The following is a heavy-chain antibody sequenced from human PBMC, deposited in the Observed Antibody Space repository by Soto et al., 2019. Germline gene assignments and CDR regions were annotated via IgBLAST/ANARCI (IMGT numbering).Heavy chain of an antibody. Sequence: EAQLVESGGGLVQPGGSLRLSCAASGFTFSSYWMSWVRQAPGKGLEWVANIKQDGNEEYYADSVKGRFTISRDNTNNSLFLQMNSLRAEGTAVYYCACWGFIVATNWHFDLWGRGTLVTVSS. V-gene: IGHV3-7*01. D-gene: IGHD5-12*01. CDR1: GFTFSSYW. CDR2: IKQDGNEE. CDR3: ACWGFIVATNWHFDL. J-gene: IGHJ2*01.